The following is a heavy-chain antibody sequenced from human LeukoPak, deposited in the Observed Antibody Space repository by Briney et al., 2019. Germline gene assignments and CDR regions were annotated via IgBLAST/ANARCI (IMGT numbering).Heavy chain of an antibody. CDR3: TTDVGAIAH. Sequence: PGGSLRLSCAASGFTFSSYAMSWVRQAPGKGLEWVSAISGSGGSTYYADSVKGRFTISRDNSKNTLYLQMNSLKTEDTAVYYCTTDVGAIAHWGQGTLVTVSS. CDR1: GFTFSSYA. D-gene: IGHD1-26*01. CDR2: ISGSGGST. V-gene: IGHV3-23*01. J-gene: IGHJ4*02.